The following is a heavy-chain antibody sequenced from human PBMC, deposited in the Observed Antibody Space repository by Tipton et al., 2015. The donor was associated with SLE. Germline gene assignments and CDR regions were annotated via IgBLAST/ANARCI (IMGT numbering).Heavy chain of an antibody. D-gene: IGHD1-26*01. J-gene: IGHJ2*01. Sequence: TLSLTCYVTGVPISNYYWTWIRQSPGKGLEWIGNVYKNYNPSLESRVTISVDTSRNLFSLNLSSVTAADTAVYYCARDLVGRDWYFDLWGRGTLVTVSS. CDR2: VYKN. CDR3: ARDLVGRDWYFDL. V-gene: IGHV4-59*01. CDR1: GVPISNYY.